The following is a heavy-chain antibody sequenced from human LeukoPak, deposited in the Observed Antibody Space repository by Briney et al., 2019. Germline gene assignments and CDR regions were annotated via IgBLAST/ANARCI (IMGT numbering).Heavy chain of an antibody. D-gene: IGHD3-10*01. J-gene: IGHJ4*02. CDR1: GYTFTGYY. Sequence: ASVKASCKASGYTFTGYYMHWVRQAPGQGLEWMGWINPNSGGTNYAQKLQGRVTMTRDTSISTAYMELNRLRSDDTAVYYCARDRDYGSGIFDYWGQGTLVTVSS. CDR3: ARDRDYGSGIFDY. CDR2: INPNSGGT. V-gene: IGHV1-2*02.